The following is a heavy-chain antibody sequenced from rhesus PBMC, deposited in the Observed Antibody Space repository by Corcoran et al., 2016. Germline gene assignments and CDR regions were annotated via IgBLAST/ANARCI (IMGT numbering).Heavy chain of an antibody. D-gene: IGHD6-43*01. CDR2: VDPEDGEA. V-gene: IGHV1-111*02. J-gene: IGHJ4*01. CDR3: TREGAAATFGFDY. Sequence: EVQLVQSGAEVKKPGASVKISCKASGYTFTDYYMHWVRQAPGKGLEWMGRVDPEDGEAIHSQKCQDRVTITADTSTETAYMELSSLRSEDTAVYYCTREGAAATFGFDYWGQGVHVTVSS. CDR1: GYTFTDYY.